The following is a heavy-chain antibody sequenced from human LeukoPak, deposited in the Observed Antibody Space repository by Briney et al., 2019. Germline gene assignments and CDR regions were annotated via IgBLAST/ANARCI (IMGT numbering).Heavy chain of an antibody. J-gene: IGHJ4*02. CDR3: ARRRVGATLGGFDY. CDR2: ISFDGADK. D-gene: IGHD1-26*01. CDR1: GFTFSSFG. Sequence: QTGRSLRLSCAASGFTFSSFGMHWVRQAPGKGLEWVSLISFDGADKYYTDSVKGRFTISRDNSKNTLYLQMNSLRAEDTAVYYCARRRVGATLGGFDYWGQGTLVTVSS. V-gene: IGHV3-30*03.